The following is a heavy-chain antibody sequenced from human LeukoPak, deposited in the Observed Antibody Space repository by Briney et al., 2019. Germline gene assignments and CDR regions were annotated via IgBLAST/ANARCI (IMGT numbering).Heavy chain of an antibody. CDR3: ARDRRRDLLHAFDI. D-gene: IGHD1-26*01. Sequence: SETLSLTCTVSGGSISTYCWSWIRLPPGKGLAWIGYIYYTGSTNYNPSLKSRVTISADTSKNQFSLKLNSVTAADTAVYYCARDRRRDLLHAFDIWGQGTMVTVSS. J-gene: IGHJ3*02. CDR1: GGSISTYC. CDR2: IYYTGST. V-gene: IGHV4-59*12.